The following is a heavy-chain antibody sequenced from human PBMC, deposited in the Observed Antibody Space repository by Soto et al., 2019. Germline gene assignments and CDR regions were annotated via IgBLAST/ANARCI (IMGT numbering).Heavy chain of an antibody. CDR2: IFSNDEK. CDR1: GFSLSNARMG. CDR3: ARILCGGDCYPKPYYYYGMDV. V-gene: IGHV2-26*01. D-gene: IGHD2-21*02. J-gene: IGHJ6*02. Sequence: QVTLKESGPVLVKPTETLTLTCTVSGFSLSNARMGVSWIRQPPGKALEWLAHIFSNDEKSYSTSLKSRLTISKDTSKXXVXLSXTNMDPVDTATYYCARILCGGDCYPKPYYYYGMDVWGQGTTVTVSS.